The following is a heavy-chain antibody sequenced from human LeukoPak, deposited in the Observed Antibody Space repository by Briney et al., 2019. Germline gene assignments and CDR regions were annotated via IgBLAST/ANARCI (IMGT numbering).Heavy chain of an antibody. D-gene: IGHD1-26*01. Sequence: PGGSLRLSCAASGFTFSSYAMHWVRQAPGKGLEWVAVISYDGSNKYYADSVKGRFTISRDNSKNTLYLQMNSLRAEDTAVYYCARGGSGSYRGVVYYFDYWGQGTLVTVSS. CDR3: ARGGSGSYRGVVYYFDY. CDR2: ISYDGSNK. V-gene: IGHV3-30-3*01. J-gene: IGHJ4*02. CDR1: GFTFSSYA.